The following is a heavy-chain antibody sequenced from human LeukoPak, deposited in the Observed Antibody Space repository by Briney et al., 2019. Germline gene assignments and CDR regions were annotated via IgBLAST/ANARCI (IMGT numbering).Heavy chain of an antibody. D-gene: IGHD2/OR15-2a*01. V-gene: IGHV3-30-3*01. Sequence: GRSLRLSCAASGFTFSSYALHWVRQAPGKGLEWVAIISYDGSDKYYADSVKGRFTVSRDNSKNTLYLQMNSLRAEDTAVYYCSRDRLYNYFDYWGQGTLVTVSS. CDR1: GFTFSSYA. CDR2: ISYDGSDK. CDR3: SRDRLYNYFDY. J-gene: IGHJ4*02.